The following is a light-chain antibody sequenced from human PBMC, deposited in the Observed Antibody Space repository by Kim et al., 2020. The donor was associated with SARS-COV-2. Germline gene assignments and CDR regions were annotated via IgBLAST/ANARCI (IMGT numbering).Light chain of an antibody. CDR1: QGISSY. Sequence: AATGDRVTITCRASQGISSYLAWYQQKPGKAPKLLIYAASTLQSGVPSRFSGSGSGTDFTLTISCLQSEDFATYYCQQYYSYPWTFGQGTKVDIK. CDR2: AAS. J-gene: IGKJ1*01. CDR3: QQYYSYPWT. V-gene: IGKV1-8*01.